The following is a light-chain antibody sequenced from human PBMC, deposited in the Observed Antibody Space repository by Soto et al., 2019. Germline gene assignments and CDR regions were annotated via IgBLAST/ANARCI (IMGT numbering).Light chain of an antibody. CDR3: QQSYSTPLT. CDR1: QSISSY. CDR2: AAS. Sequence: DIQMTQSPSSLSASVGDRVTITCRASQSISSYLNWYQQKPGKAPNLLIYAASNLQSRVPSRFSGSGSGTDFTLTISSLQPEDFATYYCQQSYSTPLTFGGGTKVEIK. V-gene: IGKV1-39*01. J-gene: IGKJ4*01.